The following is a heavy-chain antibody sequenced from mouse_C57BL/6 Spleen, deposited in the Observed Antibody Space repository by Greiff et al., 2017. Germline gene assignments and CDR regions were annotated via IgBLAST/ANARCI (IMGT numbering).Heavy chain of an antibody. CDR2: IYPGDGDT. D-gene: IGHD3-1*01. Sequence: VQLQQSGPELVKPGASVKISCKASGYAFSSSWMNWVKQRPGKGLEWIGRIYPGDGDTNYNGKFKGKATLTADKSSSTAYMQLSSLTSEDSAVYFCARSPGRYYAMDYWGQGTSGTVSS. V-gene: IGHV1-82*01. J-gene: IGHJ4*01. CDR1: GYAFSSSW. CDR3: ARSPGRYYAMDY.